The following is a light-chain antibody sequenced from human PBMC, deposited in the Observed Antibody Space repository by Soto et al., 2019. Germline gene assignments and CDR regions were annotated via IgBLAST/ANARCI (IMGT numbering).Light chain of an antibody. CDR3: QQYDNWPFT. CDR1: QSVSSK. J-gene: IGKJ3*01. V-gene: IGKV3-15*01. CDR2: GAS. Sequence: EVVMTQSPATLSVSPGEGATLSCRTSQSVSSKLAWYQQKPGQAPRLLIYGASTRATGIPARFSGSESGTEFALTISSLQSEDFAVYYCQQYDNWPFTFGPGTKVDIK.